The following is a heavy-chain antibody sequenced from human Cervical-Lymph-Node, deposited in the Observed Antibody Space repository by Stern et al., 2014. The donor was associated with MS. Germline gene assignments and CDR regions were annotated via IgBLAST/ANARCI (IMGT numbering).Heavy chain of an antibody. V-gene: IGHV3-30*04. CDR3: AREPFGTAGSSPEVVY. D-gene: IGHD2-2*01. Sequence: VQLVESGGGVVQPGKSLRLSCAASGFTFSSYALHWVRQAPGKGLEWVAVTSYDDTDKFYADSVQGRFTISRDNSKNTVYLQMSSLRGEDTAVYYCAREPFGTAGSSPEVVYWGQGTLVTVSS. J-gene: IGHJ4*02. CDR1: GFTFSSYA. CDR2: TSYDDTDK.